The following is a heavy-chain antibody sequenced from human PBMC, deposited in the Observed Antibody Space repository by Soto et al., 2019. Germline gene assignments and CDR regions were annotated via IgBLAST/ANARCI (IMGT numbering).Heavy chain of an antibody. V-gene: IGHV3-30*03. CDR1: GFTFSSYG. D-gene: IGHD2-2*01. CDR3: ARGGSTSWRGNWFDP. CDR2: ISYDGSNK. J-gene: IGHJ5*02. Sequence: PGGSLRLSCAASGFTFSSYGMHWVRQAPGKGLEWVAVISYDGSNKYYADSVKGRFTISRDNAKNSLYLQMNSLRAEDTAVYYCARGGSTSWRGNWFDPWGQGILVTVSS.